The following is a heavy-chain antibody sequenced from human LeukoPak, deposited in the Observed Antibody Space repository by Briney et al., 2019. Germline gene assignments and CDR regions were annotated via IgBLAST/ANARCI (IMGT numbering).Heavy chain of an antibody. V-gene: IGHV3-15*01. D-gene: IGHD1-7*01. CDR3: TTELRYNWNYAAAFDI. Sequence: PGGSLRLSCAASGFTFSNAWMSWVRQAPGKGLEWVGRIKSKTDGGTTDYAAPVKGRFTISRDDSKNTLYLQMNSLKTEDTAVYYCTTELRYNWNYAAAFDIWGQGTMVTVSS. CDR1: GFTFSNAW. J-gene: IGHJ3*02. CDR2: IKSKTDGGTT.